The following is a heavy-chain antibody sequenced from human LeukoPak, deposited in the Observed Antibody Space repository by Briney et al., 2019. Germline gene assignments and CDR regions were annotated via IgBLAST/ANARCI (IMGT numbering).Heavy chain of an antibody. D-gene: IGHD2-21*02. Sequence: QPGGSLRLSCAVSGFTFSTYWMHWVRQAPGKGLVWVSRINSDGSSRSYADSVKGRFTISRDSAKNTLFLQMDSLRAEDTAVYYCVRGTSRENGYGGDDPYWGQGTLVIVSS. V-gene: IGHV3-74*01. CDR1: GFTFSTYW. J-gene: IGHJ4*02. CDR2: INSDGSSR. CDR3: VRGTSRENGYGGDDPY.